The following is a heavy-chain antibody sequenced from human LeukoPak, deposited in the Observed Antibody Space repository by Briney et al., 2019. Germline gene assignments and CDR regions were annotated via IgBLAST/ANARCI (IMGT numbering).Heavy chain of an antibody. CDR1: GGSISSYY. CDR3: ARAYYDFWSGYPTPLNWFDP. Sequence: SETLSLTCTVSGGSISSYYWSWIRQPPGKGLEWIGYVYYSGSTNYNPSLKSRVTISVDTSKNQFSLKLSSVTATDTAVYYCARAYYDFWSGYPTPLNWFDPGGQGTLVTVSS. CDR2: VYYSGST. V-gene: IGHV4-59*12. D-gene: IGHD3-3*01. J-gene: IGHJ5*02.